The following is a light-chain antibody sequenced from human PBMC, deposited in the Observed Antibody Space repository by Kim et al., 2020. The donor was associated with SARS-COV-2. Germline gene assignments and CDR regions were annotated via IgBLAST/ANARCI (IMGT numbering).Light chain of an antibody. CDR3: SSYASDSISV. V-gene: IGLV2-18*02. Sequence: QSALTQPPSVSGSPGQSVTIFCTGTRADIGDYNRVSWYQQSPGTAPKLILYDVTNRPSGVPDRFSGSKSGNTASLTIAGLQAEDEADYYCSSYASDSISVFGGGTKVTVL. J-gene: IGLJ3*02. CDR1: RADIGDYNR. CDR2: DVT.